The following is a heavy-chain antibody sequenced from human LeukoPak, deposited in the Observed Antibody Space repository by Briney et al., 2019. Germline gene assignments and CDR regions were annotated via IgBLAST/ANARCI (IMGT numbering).Heavy chain of an antibody. J-gene: IGHJ4*02. CDR3: ASCNGSSSWYGGYYFDY. V-gene: IGHV4-61*01. CDR1: GGSISSGSYY. D-gene: IGHD6-13*01. Sequence: SETLSLTCTVSGGSISSGSYYWSWIRQPPGKGLEWIGYIYYSGSTNYNPSLKSRVTISVDTSKNQFSLKLSSVTAADTAVYYCASCNGSSSWYGGYYFDYWGQGTLVTVSS. CDR2: IYYSGST.